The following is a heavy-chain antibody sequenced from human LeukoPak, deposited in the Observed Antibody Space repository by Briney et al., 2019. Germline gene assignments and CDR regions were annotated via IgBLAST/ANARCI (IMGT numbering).Heavy chain of an antibody. CDR3: ARGTTPGYSGHGGALDAFDM. V-gene: IGHV4-34*01. D-gene: IGHD5-12*01. Sequence: SETLSLTCSVSGASITYYYSWVRQFPGKGLEWIGEINHSGSTNYNPSLKSRVTISVDTSKNQFSLKLSSVTAADSAVYSCARGTTPGYSGHGGALDAFDMWGQGTVVTVSS. CDR2: INHSGST. J-gene: IGHJ3*02. CDR1: GASITYY.